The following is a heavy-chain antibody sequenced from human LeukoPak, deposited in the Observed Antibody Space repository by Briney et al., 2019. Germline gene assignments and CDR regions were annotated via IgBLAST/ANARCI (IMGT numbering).Heavy chain of an antibody. J-gene: IGHJ4*02. D-gene: IGHD2-15*01. V-gene: IGHV3-21*01. Sequence: GGSLRLSCAASGFTFSSYSMNWVRQAPGKGLEWVSSISSSSSYIYYADSVKGRFTISRDNAKNSLYLQMNSLGAEDTAVYYCARVRSGDYDYWGQGTLVTVSS. CDR1: GFTFSSYS. CDR3: ARVRSGDYDY. CDR2: ISSSSSYI.